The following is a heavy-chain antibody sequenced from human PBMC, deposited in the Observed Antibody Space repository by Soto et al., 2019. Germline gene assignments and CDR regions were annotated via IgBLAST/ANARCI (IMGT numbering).Heavy chain of an antibody. CDR3: ARNMDYYYGPGSGNGHGF. J-gene: IGHJ6*02. D-gene: IGHD3-10*01. CDR1: GYTFTSYY. Sequence: QVQLVQSGAEVKESGDSVRVSCEASGYTFTSYYIHWVRQAPGQGLEWMGWINPKFGDTTYAQDFQDRVSMTRDMSISTVYMELSRLTSDDTAKYYCARNMDYYYGPGSGNGHGFWGQGTTVTVFS. V-gene: IGHV1-2*02. CDR2: INPKFGDT.